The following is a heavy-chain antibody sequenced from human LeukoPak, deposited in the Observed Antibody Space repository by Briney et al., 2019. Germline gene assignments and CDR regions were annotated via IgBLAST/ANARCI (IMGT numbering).Heavy chain of an antibody. D-gene: IGHD4-17*01. CDR1: GFGFSDYD. V-gene: IGHV3-48*01. CDR2: ISSSSTTI. CDR3: ARDKPNYGDSPVDY. J-gene: IGHJ4*02. Sequence: GGSLRLSCAASGFGFSDYDMTWVRQAPGKGLEWVSYISSSSTTIYYADSVKGRFTISRDNAKNTLYLQMNSLRAEDTAVYYCARDKPNYGDSPVDYWGQGTLVTVSS.